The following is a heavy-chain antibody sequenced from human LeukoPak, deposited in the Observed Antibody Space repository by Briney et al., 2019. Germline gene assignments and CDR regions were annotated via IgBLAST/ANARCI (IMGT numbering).Heavy chain of an antibody. CDR1: GFTVSSNY. V-gene: IGHV3-66*02. D-gene: IGHD2-21*01. Sequence: GGSLRLSCAASGFTVSSNYMSWVRQAPGKGLEWVSVIYSGGSTYYADSVKGRFTISRDNSKNTLYLQMNSLRAEDTAVYYCARERASYCGGDCYSRDFDYWGQGTLVTVSS. J-gene: IGHJ4*02. CDR2: IYSGGST. CDR3: ARERASYCGGDCYSRDFDY.